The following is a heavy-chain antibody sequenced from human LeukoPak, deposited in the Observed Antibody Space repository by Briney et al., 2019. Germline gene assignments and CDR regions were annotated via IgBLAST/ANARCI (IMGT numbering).Heavy chain of an antibody. CDR3: ARANSGWLVDY. D-gene: IGHD6-19*01. CDR1: GFTFSSYW. Sequence: GGSLRLSCAASGFTFSSYWMHWVRQAPGKGLVWVSRINSDGSSTSYADSVKGRFTISRDNAKNTLYLQMNSLRAEDTAVYYCARANSGWLVDYWGQGTLVTVSS. CDR2: INSDGSST. J-gene: IGHJ4*02. V-gene: IGHV3-74*01.